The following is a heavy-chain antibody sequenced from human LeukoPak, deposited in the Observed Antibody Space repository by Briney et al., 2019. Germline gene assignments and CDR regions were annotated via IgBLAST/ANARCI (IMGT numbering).Heavy chain of an antibody. CDR3: ARLGGSGWPWDY. Sequence: PSETLSLTCTVSGGSIINSYWSWIRQPPGKGLEWIGYISFGGSPNYSPSLKSRVTMSVDTSENQFSLKLSSVTAADTAVYYCARLGGSGWPWDYWGQGTLVTVSS. CDR1: GGSIINSY. J-gene: IGHJ4*02. D-gene: IGHD6-19*01. CDR2: ISFGGSP. V-gene: IGHV4-59*08.